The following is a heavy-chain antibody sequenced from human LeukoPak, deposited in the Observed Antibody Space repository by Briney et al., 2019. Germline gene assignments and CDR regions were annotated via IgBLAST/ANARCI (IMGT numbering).Heavy chain of an antibody. CDR1: GYTFTGYY. CDR2: INPNSGGT. J-gene: IGHJ3*02. Sequence: ASVKVSCKASGYTFTGYYMHWVRQAPGQGLEWMGRINPNSGGTNYAQKFQGRVTMTRDTSISTAYMELSRLRSDDTAVYYCARTRVFGRYFDWSDYAFDIWGQGTMVTVSS. CDR3: ARTRVFGRYFDWSDYAFDI. V-gene: IGHV1-2*06. D-gene: IGHD3-9*01.